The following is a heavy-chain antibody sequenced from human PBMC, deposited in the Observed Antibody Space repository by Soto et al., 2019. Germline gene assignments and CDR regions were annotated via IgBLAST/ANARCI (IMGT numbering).Heavy chain of an antibody. Sequence: GGSLRHSCAASGFTVSSNYMSWVRQAPGKGLEWVSAISGSGGSTYYADSVKGRFTISRDNSKNTLYLQMNSLRAEDTAVYYCAKLPSALKRTFVTTVTTYYFDYWGQGTLVTVSS. V-gene: IGHV3-23*01. CDR1: GFTVSSNY. D-gene: IGHD4-17*01. CDR2: ISGSGGST. J-gene: IGHJ4*02. CDR3: AKLPSALKRTFVTTVTTYYFDY.